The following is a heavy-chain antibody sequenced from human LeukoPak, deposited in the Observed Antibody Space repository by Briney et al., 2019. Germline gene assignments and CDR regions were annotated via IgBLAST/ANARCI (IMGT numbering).Heavy chain of an antibody. CDR1: GFTFGSYG. CDR3: ARALGYCTNGVCPTPY. V-gene: IGHV3-30*19. CDR2: ISYDGSNK. D-gene: IGHD2-8*01. Sequence: GGSLRLSCAASGFTFGSYGMHWVRQAPGKGLEWVAVISYDGSNKYYADSVKGRFTISRDNSKNTLYLQMNSLRAEDTAVYYCARALGYCTNGVCPTPYWGQGTLVTVSS. J-gene: IGHJ4*02.